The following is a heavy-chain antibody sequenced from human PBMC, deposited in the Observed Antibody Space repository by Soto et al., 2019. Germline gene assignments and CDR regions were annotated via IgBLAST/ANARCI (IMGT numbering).Heavy chain of an antibody. CDR1: CASINDFY. J-gene: IGHJ5*02. V-gene: IGHV4-59*01. CDR2: MYYSETT. CDR3: ARANSSTWYKLEYKWFDP. D-gene: IGHD6-13*01. Sequence: SETLSLTCTVSCASINDFYWSWIRQTPGKGLEWVGFMYYSETTKYNPSLKGRVNMSLDTSKNQVSLHLKSVTAADTAVYYCARANSSTWYKLEYKWFDPWGQGTRVTVSS.